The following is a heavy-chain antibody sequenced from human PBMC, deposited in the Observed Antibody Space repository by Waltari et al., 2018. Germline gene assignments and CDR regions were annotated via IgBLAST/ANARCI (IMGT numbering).Heavy chain of an antibody. V-gene: IGHV1-69*14. CDR1: GGTFSSYA. J-gene: IGHJ3*02. CDR3: ARDDSSGPRRAFDI. CDR2: IIPIFGTA. D-gene: IGHD6-19*01. Sequence: QVQLVQSGAEVKKPGSSVKVSCKASGGTFSSYAISWVRPAPGQGLEWMGGIIPIFGTANYAQKFQGRVTITADKSTSTAYMELSSLRSEDTAVYYCARDDSSGPRRAFDIWGQGTMVTVSS.